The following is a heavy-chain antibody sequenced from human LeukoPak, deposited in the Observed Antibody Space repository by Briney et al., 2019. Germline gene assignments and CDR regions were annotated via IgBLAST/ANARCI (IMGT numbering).Heavy chain of an antibody. Sequence: TSETLSLTCTVSGGSISSSSHYWGWIRQPPGKGLEWIGVSTYYNPSLKNRVTISRDTSKNQFSLKLSSVTAADTAVYYCARLDWSNWCFDLWGRGTLVIVSS. J-gene: IGHJ2*01. D-gene: IGHD3/OR15-3a*01. CDR1: GGSISSSSHY. CDR3: ARLDWSNWCFDL. CDR2: VST. V-gene: IGHV4-39*01.